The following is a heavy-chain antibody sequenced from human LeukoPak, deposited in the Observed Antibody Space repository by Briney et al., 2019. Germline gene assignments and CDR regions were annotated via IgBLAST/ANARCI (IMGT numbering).Heavy chain of an antibody. CDR2: ISAYNGNT. CDR1: GYTFTSYG. D-gene: IGHD6-13*01. V-gene: IGHV1-18*01. Sequence: ASVKVSCKASGYTFTSYGISWVRQAPGQGLEWMGWISAYNGNTNYAQRLQGRVTMTTDTSTSTAYMELRSLRSDDTAVYYCARDIAAAGHFDYWGQGTLVTVSS. CDR3: ARDIAAAGHFDY. J-gene: IGHJ4*02.